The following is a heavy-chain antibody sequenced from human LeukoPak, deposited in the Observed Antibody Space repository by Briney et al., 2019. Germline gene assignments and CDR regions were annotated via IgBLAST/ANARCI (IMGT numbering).Heavy chain of an antibody. CDR2: ISAYNGHT. J-gene: IGHJ4*02. D-gene: IGHD5-24*01. CDR1: GYTFTSYG. Sequence: GASVKVSCKASGYTFTSYGITWVRQAPGQGLEWMGWISAYNGHTNYAQKVQGRVTMTTDTSTSTAYMELRSLRSDDTAVYYCAKDDAWLQYNDWGQGTLVTVSS. V-gene: IGHV1-18*01. CDR3: AKDDAWLQYND.